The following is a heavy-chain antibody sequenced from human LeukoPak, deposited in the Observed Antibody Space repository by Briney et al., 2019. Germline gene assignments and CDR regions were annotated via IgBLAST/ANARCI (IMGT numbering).Heavy chain of an antibody. D-gene: IGHD3-16*01. CDR2: ISYDGSNK. Sequence: HPGGSLRLSCAASGFTFSSYAMHWVRQAPGKGLEWVAVISYDGSNKYYADSVKGRFTISRDNSKNTLYLQMNSLRADDTGVYYCAKENIPFGPSVLNRVGGAFDIWGQGTRVTVSS. V-gene: IGHV3-30-3*01. J-gene: IGHJ3*02. CDR3: AKENIPFGPSVLNRVGGAFDI. CDR1: GFTFSSYA.